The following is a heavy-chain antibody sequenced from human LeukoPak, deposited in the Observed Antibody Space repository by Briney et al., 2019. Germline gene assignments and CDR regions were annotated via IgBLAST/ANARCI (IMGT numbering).Heavy chain of an antibody. CDR1: GFSFSIYG. D-gene: IGHD1-26*01. V-gene: IGHV3-30*18. CDR2: ISEDGKNK. J-gene: IGHJ4*02. Sequence: PGGSLRLSCAASGFSFSIYGMHWVRQAPGKGLEWVAVISEDGKNKYYADSVKGRITISRDNSRNTLYLQMNSLRAEDTAVYYCAKDVVGAINYFDYWGQGTLVTVSS. CDR3: AKDVVGAINYFDY.